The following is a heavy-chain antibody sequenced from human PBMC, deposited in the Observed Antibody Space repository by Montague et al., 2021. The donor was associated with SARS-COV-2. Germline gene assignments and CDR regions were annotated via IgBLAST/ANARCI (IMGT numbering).Heavy chain of an antibody. J-gene: IGHJ6*02. CDR3: ARGLRYFDWSPYGMDV. Sequence: SLRLSCAASGFTFSSYDMHWVRQTTGEGLEWVSAIGSAGDTYYPGSVTGRFTISRENAKNSLYLQMNSLRAGDTAVYYCARGLRYFDWSPYGMDVWGQGTTVTVSS. V-gene: IGHV3-13*01. D-gene: IGHD3-9*01. CDR2: IGSAGDT. CDR1: GFTFSSYD.